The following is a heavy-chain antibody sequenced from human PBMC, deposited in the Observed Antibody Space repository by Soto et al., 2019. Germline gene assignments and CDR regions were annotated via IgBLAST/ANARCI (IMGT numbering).Heavy chain of an antibody. CDR1: GFTFSSYA. CDR3: AKIRLSPIGDAFDI. V-gene: IGHV3-23*01. J-gene: IGHJ3*02. D-gene: IGHD1-26*01. CDR2: ISGSGGST. Sequence: GESLKISCAASGFTFSSYAMSWVRQAPGKGLEWVSAISGSGGSTYYADSVKGRFTISRDNSKNTLYLQMNSLRAEDTAVYYCAKIRLSPIGDAFDIWGQGTMVTVSS.